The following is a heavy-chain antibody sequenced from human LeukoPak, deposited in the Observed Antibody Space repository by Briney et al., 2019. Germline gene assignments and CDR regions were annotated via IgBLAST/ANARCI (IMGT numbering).Heavy chain of an antibody. D-gene: IGHD3-16*01. CDR1: GFTFNHHW. J-gene: IGHJ3*02. CDR2: IKQDESEE. CDR3: ARELWELDAFDI. V-gene: IGHV3-7*03. Sequence: GGSLRLSCAASGFTFNHHWMSWVRQAPGKGLEWVANIKQDESEEYYADSAKGRFTISGDNAKNSLYLQMNSLRPEDSAMYYCARELWELDAFDIWGQGTMVIVSS.